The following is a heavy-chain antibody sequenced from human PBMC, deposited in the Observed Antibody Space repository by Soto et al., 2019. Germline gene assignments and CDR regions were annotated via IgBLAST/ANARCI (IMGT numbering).Heavy chain of an antibody. V-gene: IGHV4-34*01. Sequence: SETLSLTCAVYGGSFRGYYWSWIRQPPGKGLEWIGEINHSGSTNYNPSLKSRVTISVDTSKNQFSLKLSSVTAADTAVYYCARGYYGSGSYLVYFQHWGQGTLVTVSS. CDR2: INHSGST. CDR1: GGSFRGYY. CDR3: ARGYYGSGSYLVYFQH. D-gene: IGHD3-10*01. J-gene: IGHJ1*01.